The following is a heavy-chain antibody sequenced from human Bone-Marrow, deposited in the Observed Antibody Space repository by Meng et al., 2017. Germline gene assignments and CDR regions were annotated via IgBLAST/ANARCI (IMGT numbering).Heavy chain of an antibody. CDR2: ISWNSGSI. J-gene: IGHJ6*02. V-gene: IGHV3-9*01. CDR1: GFTFDDYA. CDR3: AKDIRAARDRRYGMDV. D-gene: IGHD6-6*01. Sequence: SLKISCAASGFTFDDYAMHWVRQAPGKGLEWVSGISWNSGSIGYADSVKGRVTIPRDNAKKSLYLQMNSLRAEDTSLYYCAKDIRAARDRRYGMDVWGQGTTVTVSS.